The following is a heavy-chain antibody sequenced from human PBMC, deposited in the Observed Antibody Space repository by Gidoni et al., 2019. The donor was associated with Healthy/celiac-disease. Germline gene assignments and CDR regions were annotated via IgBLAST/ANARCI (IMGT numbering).Heavy chain of an antibody. CDR1: GFTFSSYA. CDR3: AKQHDSSEVYYYYGMDV. Sequence: EVQLLESGGGLVQPGGSLRLSCAASGFTFSSYAMSWVRQAPGKGLEWVSTISGSGGSTYYADSVKGRFTISRDNSKNTLYLQMNSLRAEDTAVYYCAKQHDSSEVYYYYGMDVWGQGTTVTVSS. D-gene: IGHD6-25*01. V-gene: IGHV3-23*01. CDR2: ISGSGGST. J-gene: IGHJ6*02.